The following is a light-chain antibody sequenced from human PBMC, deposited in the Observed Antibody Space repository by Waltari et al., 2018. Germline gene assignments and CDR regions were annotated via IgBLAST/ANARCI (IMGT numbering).Light chain of an antibody. CDR2: DNN. Sequence: QSVLTQPPSVSAAPGQKVTISCSGSSSTIGRHYVFWYQQLPRTAPKLLIYDNNKRPSGIPDRFSGSKSGTSATLGITGLQTGDEADYYCATWDDSLSAVVFGGGTKLAVL. V-gene: IGLV1-51*01. J-gene: IGLJ2*01. CDR1: SSTIGRHY. CDR3: ATWDDSLSAVV.